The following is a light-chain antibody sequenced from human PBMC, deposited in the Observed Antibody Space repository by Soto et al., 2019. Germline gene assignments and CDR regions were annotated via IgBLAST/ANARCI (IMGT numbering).Light chain of an antibody. Sequence: QSALTQPASVSGSPGQSITISCTGTSSDVGAYNFVSWHQQHPGKAPKLMIYNVYDRPSGISYRFSGSKSGNTASLTISGLQGEDEAHYYCSAYTASRNYVLGNGTKVT. J-gene: IGLJ1*01. CDR1: SSDVGAYNF. CDR3: SAYTASRNYV. CDR2: NVY. V-gene: IGLV2-14*03.